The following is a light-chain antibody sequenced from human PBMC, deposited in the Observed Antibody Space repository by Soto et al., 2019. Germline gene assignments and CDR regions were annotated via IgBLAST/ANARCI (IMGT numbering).Light chain of an antibody. CDR1: QSGISFY. CDR2: GAS. Sequence: DIGWTQSPGTMSLSPGERATLSSRASQSGISFYLAWFQQKPGQAPRLLIYGASTMATGFPDRCSGSGSGTDFTLTISRLEPEDFAVYSCHQYGSSPWTLGQGTKVEIK. CDR3: HQYGSSPWT. J-gene: IGKJ1*01. V-gene: IGKV3-20*01.